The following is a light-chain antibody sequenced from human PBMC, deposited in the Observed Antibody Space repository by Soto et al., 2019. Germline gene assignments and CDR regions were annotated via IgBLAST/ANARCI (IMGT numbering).Light chain of an antibody. CDR2: AAS. CDR1: QSVSNNY. J-gene: IGKJ4*02. V-gene: IGKV3-20*01. CDR3: LPYGGLGT. Sequence: IVLTPSPFTXSPTGQKRAPSSCRASQSVSNNYSAWYKQTTGKXPXXXIYAASNTATGISNRITGSGYATDLPPTRSSLENDDSAVYYCLPYGGLGTVCEGTKVDI.